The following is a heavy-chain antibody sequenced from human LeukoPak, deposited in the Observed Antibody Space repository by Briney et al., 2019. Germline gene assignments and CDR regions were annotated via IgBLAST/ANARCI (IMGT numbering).Heavy chain of an antibody. D-gene: IGHD4-23*01. CDR3: VRHDPIGNSQPLGV. CDR2: ISLTGET. Sequence: SETLSLTCGVSGGSISSTNWWSWVRQPPGQGLEWIGEISLTGETNYNPSLKSRLTVSLDMSKNHFSLKLTSVTAADTAVYYCVRHDPIGNSQPLGVWGQGTMVTVSS. J-gene: IGHJ3*01. CDR1: GGSISSTNW. V-gene: IGHV4-4*02.